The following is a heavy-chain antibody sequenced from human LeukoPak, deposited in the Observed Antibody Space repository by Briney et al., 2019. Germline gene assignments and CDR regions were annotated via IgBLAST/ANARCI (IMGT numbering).Heavy chain of an antibody. J-gene: IGHJ6*03. D-gene: IGHD6-13*01. CDR2: INTDGSST. Sequence: GGSLRLSCAASGFTFSSYWMHWVRQAPGKGLVWVSRINTDGSSTSYADSVKGRFTISRDNAKNTLYLQMNSLRAEDTAVYYCARGGIAAAGTSSAGGYCYMDVWGKGTTVTVSS. CDR3: ARGGIAAAGTSSAGGYCYMDV. V-gene: IGHV3-74*01. CDR1: GFTFSSYW.